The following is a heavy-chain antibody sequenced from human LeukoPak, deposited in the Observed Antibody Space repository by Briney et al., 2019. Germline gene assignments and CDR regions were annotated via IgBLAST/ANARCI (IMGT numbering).Heavy chain of an antibody. D-gene: IGHD3-3*01. Sequence: SDTLSLTCTVSGGPISSSSYYCRWGRQPPGKALVWIGNIFYSGSTHYSPSLPSRVTISLVTSSTQFSLKLNSVTAPDTAFHFCAKSDVFGLIDIWGQGTMVSVSS. CDR2: IFYSGST. CDR3: AKSDVFGLIDI. J-gene: IGHJ3*02. V-gene: IGHV4-39*07. CDR1: GGPISSSSYY.